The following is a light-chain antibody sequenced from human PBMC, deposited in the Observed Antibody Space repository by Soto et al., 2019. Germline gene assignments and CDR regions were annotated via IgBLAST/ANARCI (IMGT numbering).Light chain of an antibody. J-gene: IGKJ5*01. Sequence: IQLTQSPSSLSASVGDRVTITCRASQTISSWLAWYQQKPGKAPKLLIYKASTLKSGVPSRFSGSGSGTEFTLTISRLQPEDFATYYCQQLNSYPITFGQGTRLEIK. CDR3: QQLNSYPIT. CDR1: QTISSW. CDR2: KAS. V-gene: IGKV1-5*03.